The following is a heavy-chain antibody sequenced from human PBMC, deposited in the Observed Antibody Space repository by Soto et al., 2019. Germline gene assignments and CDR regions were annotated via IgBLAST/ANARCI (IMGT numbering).Heavy chain of an antibody. D-gene: IGHD5-12*01. J-gene: IGHJ3*02. CDR2: IRSKANSYAT. Sequence: GGSLRLSCAASGFTFSGSAMHWVRQASGKGLEWVGRIRSKANSYATAYAASVKGRFTFSRDDSKNTAYLQMNSLKTEDTDVYYCTAEGRDGYEAFDIWGQGTMVTVSS. CDR3: TAEGRDGYEAFDI. V-gene: IGHV3-73*01. CDR1: GFTFSGSA.